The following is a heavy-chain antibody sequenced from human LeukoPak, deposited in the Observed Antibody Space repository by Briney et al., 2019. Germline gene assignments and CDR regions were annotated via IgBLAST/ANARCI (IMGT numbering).Heavy chain of an antibody. CDR3: ARRLYYDNGGYTY. V-gene: IGHV3-11*01. CDR1: GFTFSDFY. J-gene: IGHJ4*02. Sequence: PGGSLRLSCAASGFTFSDFYMSWIRQAPGKGLEWVSYIGGSGRTIYYADSVKGRFTISRDNAKNSLFLQMSSLRAEDTAVYYCARRLYYDNGGYTYWGQGTLVTVSS. D-gene: IGHD3-22*01. CDR2: IGGSGRTI.